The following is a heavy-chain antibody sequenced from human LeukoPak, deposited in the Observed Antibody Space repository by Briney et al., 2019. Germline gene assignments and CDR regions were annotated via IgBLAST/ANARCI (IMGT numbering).Heavy chain of an antibody. CDR1: GDSISTYY. Sequence: SETLSLTCTVSGDSISTYYWGWIRQPPGKGLEWIGYIYYSGSTNYNPSLKSRITISVDTSKNQFSLKLSSVIAADTAVYYCARVRYSSGWYLADYWGQGTLVTVSS. CDR3: ARVRYSSGWYLADY. J-gene: IGHJ4*02. V-gene: IGHV4-59*01. CDR2: IYYSGST. D-gene: IGHD6-19*01.